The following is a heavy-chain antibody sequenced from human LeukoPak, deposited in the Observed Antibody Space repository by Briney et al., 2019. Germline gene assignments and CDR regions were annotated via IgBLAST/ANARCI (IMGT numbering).Heavy chain of an antibody. D-gene: IGHD3-10*01. J-gene: IGHJ4*02. V-gene: IGHV1-69*04. Sequence: SVKVSCKASGGTFSSYAISWVRQAPGQGLEWMGRIIPILGIANYAQKFQGRVTITADKSTSTAYMELSSLRSEDTAVYYCASDSSGGSGSYYNDYWGQGTLVTVSS. CDR1: GGTFSSYA. CDR2: IIPILGIA. CDR3: ASDSSGGSGSYYNDY.